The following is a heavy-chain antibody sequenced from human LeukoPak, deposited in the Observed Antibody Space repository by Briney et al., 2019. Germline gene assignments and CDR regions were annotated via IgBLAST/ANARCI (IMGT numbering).Heavy chain of an antibody. CDR3: ARDEYSSSSDGFDS. Sequence: PGGSLRLSCVASGITFSSYSMNWVRQAPGKGLEWVSYISSFSGTINYADSVKGRFTISRDNVRILVYLQMNSLRAEDTAVYYCARDEYSSSSDGFDSWGQGTLVTVSS. CDR1: GITFSSYS. J-gene: IGHJ4*02. V-gene: IGHV3-48*04. D-gene: IGHD6-6*01. CDR2: ISSFSGTI.